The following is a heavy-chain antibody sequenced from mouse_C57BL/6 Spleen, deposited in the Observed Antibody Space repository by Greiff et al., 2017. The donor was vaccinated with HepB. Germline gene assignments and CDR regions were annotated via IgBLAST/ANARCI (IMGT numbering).Heavy chain of an antibody. CDR3: AKGVYDYDWFAY. D-gene: IGHD2-4*01. Sequence: QVQLKQSGPELVKPGASVKISCKASGYAFSSSWMNWVKQRPGKGLEWIGRIYPGDGDTNYNGKFKGKATLTADKSSSTAYMQLSSLTSEDSAVYFCAKGVYDYDWFAYWGQGTLVTVSA. V-gene: IGHV1-82*01. CDR1: GYAFSSSW. CDR2: IYPGDGDT. J-gene: IGHJ3*01.